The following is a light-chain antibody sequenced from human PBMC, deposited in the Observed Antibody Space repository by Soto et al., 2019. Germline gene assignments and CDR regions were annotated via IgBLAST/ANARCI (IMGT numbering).Light chain of an antibody. V-gene: IGKV3D-20*02. CDR2: DAS. CDR1: QSVSSSS. CDR3: QQRNNWPPGIT. J-gene: IGKJ5*01. Sequence: EIVLTQSPGTLSLSPGERATLSCRASQSVSSSSLAWYQQKRGQAPRLLIHDASSRATGIPDRFSGSGSGTDFTLTISRLEPEDFAVYYCQQRNNWPPGITFGQGTRLEL.